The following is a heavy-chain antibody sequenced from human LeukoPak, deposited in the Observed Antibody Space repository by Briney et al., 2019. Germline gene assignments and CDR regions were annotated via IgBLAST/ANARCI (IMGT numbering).Heavy chain of an antibody. V-gene: IGHV3-64*01. J-gene: IGHJ3*02. CDR3: ARFRAEYDAFDI. CDR1: GFTLSSYA. Sequence: PGGSLRLSCAASGFTLSSYAMHWVRQAPGKGLEYVSAISSNGGSTYYANSVKGRFTISRDNSKNTLYLQMGSLRAEDMAVYYCARFRAEYDAFDIWGQGTMVTVSS. CDR2: ISSNGGST. D-gene: IGHD3-10*01.